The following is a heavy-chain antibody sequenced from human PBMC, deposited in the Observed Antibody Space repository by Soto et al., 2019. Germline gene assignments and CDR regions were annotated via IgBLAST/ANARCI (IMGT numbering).Heavy chain of an antibody. CDR1: GGSISSHY. D-gene: IGHD1-26*01. J-gene: IGHJ4*02. CDR3: ARGVGDRTSPFDY. V-gene: IGHV4-59*11. Sequence: SETLSLTCTVSGGSISSHYWSWIRQPPGKGLEWIGYIYSTGNTNYNPSLKSRVTMTVDPSKNQFSLKVISLTAADTAVYYCARGVGDRTSPFDYWGQGTLVTVSS. CDR2: IYSTGNT.